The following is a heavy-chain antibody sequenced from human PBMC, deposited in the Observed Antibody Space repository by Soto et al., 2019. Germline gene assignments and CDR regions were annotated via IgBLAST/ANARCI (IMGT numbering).Heavy chain of an antibody. CDR3: AKLRTSTVSFDY. Sequence: GGSLRLSCAASGFTFSSYGMHWVRQAPGKGLEWVAVISYDGSNKYYADSVKGRFTISRDNSKNTLYLQMNSLRAEDTAVYYCAKLRTSTVSFDYWGQGTLVTVSS. J-gene: IGHJ4*02. CDR2: ISYDGSNK. V-gene: IGHV3-30*18. D-gene: IGHD4-17*01. CDR1: GFTFSSYG.